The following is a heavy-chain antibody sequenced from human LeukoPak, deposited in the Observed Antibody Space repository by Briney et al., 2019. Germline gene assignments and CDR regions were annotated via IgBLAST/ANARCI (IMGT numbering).Heavy chain of an antibody. Sequence: PGGSLRLSCAASGFTVSANYMTWLRQAPGKGLEWVSIIYADGNTYYADSVKGRFTISRDNSKNTLSLQMNSLRAEDTAVYYCVSHSNTLTSYCFDYWGQGTLVTVSS. J-gene: IGHJ4*02. CDR3: VSHSNTLTSYCFDY. V-gene: IGHV3-53*01. CDR2: IYADGNT. CDR1: GFTVSANY. D-gene: IGHD3-9*01.